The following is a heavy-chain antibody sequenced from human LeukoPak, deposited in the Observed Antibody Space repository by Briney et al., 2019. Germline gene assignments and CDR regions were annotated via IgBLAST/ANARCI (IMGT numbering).Heavy chain of an antibody. D-gene: IGHD3-10*01. CDR1: GFTFSTYW. V-gene: IGHV3-7*03. J-gene: IGHJ4*02. CDR3: TTYGSGRKFDY. Sequence: GGSLRLSCAASGFTFSTYWMTWVRQAPGKGLEWVANIKPDGSQIYYVDSVKGRFTISRDNAKNSLYLQMNSLKSEDTAVYYCTTYGSGRKFDYWGQGILVTVSS. CDR2: IKPDGSQI.